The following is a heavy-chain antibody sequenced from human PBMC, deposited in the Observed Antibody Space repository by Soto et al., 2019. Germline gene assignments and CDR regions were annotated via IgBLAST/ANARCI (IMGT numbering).Heavy chain of an antibody. D-gene: IGHD3-10*01. J-gene: IGHJ6*02. CDR2: TYYKSKWNN. CDR1: GDSVSSNSSA. Sequence: QTLSLPGAGSGDSVSSNSSACNSIRQSPSRGLELLGRTYYKSKWNNDYALSVKSRITSNPDTSKNQFSLHLYSVTPEDTAVYYCTGITWFRGMDVWGQGTPVTVSS. CDR3: TGITWFRGMDV. V-gene: IGHV6-1*01.